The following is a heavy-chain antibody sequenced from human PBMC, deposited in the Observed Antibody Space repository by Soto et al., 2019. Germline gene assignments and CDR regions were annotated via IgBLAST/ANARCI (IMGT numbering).Heavy chain of an antibody. D-gene: IGHD5-18*01. CDR1: GLTFSNYG. V-gene: IGHV3-30*03. CDR3: ARDPRPTWIQVWSASPYFDH. Sequence: GGSLRLSCAVSGLTFSNYGTHWVRRAPGEGREGVAHISYDGSNEHYTDSVKGRFTISRDNSKNMVFLHMNSLRPEDTAVYYCARDPRPTWIQVWSASPYFDHCGQGALVTVSS. CDR2: ISYDGSNE. J-gene: IGHJ4*02.